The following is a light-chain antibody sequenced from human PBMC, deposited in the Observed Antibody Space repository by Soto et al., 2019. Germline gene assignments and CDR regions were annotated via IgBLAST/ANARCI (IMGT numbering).Light chain of an antibody. CDR1: QSVSSN. CDR2: DAS. CDR3: QQYNNWWT. J-gene: IGKJ1*01. Sequence: EIVMTQSPATLSVSPGERATLSCRASQSVSSNLAWYQQKPGQAPRLLIYDASTRATGIPVRFSGSGSGTEFTLTISSLQSEDSAVYYCQQYNNWWTFGQGTKVDI. V-gene: IGKV3-15*01.